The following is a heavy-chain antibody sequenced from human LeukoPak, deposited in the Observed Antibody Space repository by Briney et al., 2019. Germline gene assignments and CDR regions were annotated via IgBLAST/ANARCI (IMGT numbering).Heavy chain of an antibody. J-gene: IGHJ4*02. CDR2: ISASGSST. V-gene: IGHV3-23*01. D-gene: IGHD3-16*01. CDR1: GFTFSSYA. Sequence: GGSLRLSCAASGFTFSSYAMSWVRQAPGTGLEWVSTISASGSSTYYVDSVKGRFTISRDKTKSTLHLQMNSLRAEDTAVFYCAKGGALKSYYFDYWGQGTLVTVSS. CDR3: AKGGALKSYYFDY.